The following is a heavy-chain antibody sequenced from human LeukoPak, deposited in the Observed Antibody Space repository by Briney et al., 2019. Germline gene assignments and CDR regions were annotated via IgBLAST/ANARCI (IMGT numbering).Heavy chain of an antibody. CDR2: INVDGGDR. J-gene: IGHJ3*02. Sequence: PGGSLRLSCAVSGFTFRDHWMHWVRQAPGKGLVWGSGINVDGGDRRYADSVKGRFTISRDNAKNTMYLQMNSLRAEDTAVYYCARDPEWPPTPPIDGFDIWGQGTMVTVSS. CDR3: ARDPEWPPTPPIDGFDI. D-gene: IGHD2-15*01. CDR1: GFTFRDHW. V-gene: IGHV3-74*01.